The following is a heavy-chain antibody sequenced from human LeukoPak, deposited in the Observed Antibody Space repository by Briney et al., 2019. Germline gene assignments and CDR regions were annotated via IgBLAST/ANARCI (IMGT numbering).Heavy chain of an antibody. D-gene: IGHD1-26*01. Sequence: ASVKVSCKASGYTFTSYDINWVRQATGQGLEWMGWMDPNSGNTGYAQKFQGRVTMTRNTSISTAYMELSSLRSEDTAVYYCARLQWELLRYYYYYMDVWGKGTTVTVSS. CDR3: ARLQWELLRYYYYYMDV. CDR1: GYTFTSYD. J-gene: IGHJ6*03. CDR2: MDPNSGNT. V-gene: IGHV1-8*01.